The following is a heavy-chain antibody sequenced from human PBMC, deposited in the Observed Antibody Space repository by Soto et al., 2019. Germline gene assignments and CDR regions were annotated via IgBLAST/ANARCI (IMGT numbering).Heavy chain of an antibody. Sequence: QITLKESGPALVKPTQTLTLTCTISGFSLSTGGVGVGWIRQPPGKALEWLALIYWDDDKRYSPSLRSRLTITEDTSKNQGVLTRTNIDPVDTATYYCAHSRCGGDCLQSYSSHYYYGMDVCGQGTTVTVSS. V-gene: IGHV2-5*02. J-gene: IGHJ6*02. D-gene: IGHD2-21*02. CDR3: AHSRCGGDCLQSYSSHYYYGMDV. CDR2: IYWDDDK. CDR1: GFSLSTGGVG.